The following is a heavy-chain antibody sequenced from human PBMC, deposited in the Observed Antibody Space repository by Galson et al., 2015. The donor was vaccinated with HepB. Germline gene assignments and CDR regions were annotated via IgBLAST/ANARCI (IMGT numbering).Heavy chain of an antibody. D-gene: IGHD6-19*01. CDR3: ARSVGQWLKSVYY. V-gene: IGHV4-31*03. CDR1: GGSISSGGYY. Sequence: TLSLTCTVSGGSISSGGYYWTWIRQHPGKGLEWIGYIYYSGSTDYNPSLKSRVTISIDMSKNQFSLKLSSVTAADMAVYYCARSVGQWLKSVYYWGRGTLVTVSS. J-gene: IGHJ4*02. CDR2: IYYSGST.